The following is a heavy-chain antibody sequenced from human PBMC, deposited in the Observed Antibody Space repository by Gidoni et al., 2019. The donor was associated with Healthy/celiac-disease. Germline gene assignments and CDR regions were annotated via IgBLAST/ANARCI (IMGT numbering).Heavy chain of an antibody. D-gene: IGHD2-15*01. CDR3: ARDDIDCSGGSCYSSGWFGP. CDR1: GGSISRYY. J-gene: IGHJ5*02. CDR2: IYYSGST. Sequence: VQLQESGTGLVKPTENLSLTCTASGGSISRYYWSWIRQPPGNGLEWIGYIYYSGSTNYNPSLKSRVTISVDTSKNQFSLKLSSVTAADTAVYYCARDDIDCSGGSCYSSGWFGPWGQGTLVTVSS. V-gene: IGHV4-59*01.